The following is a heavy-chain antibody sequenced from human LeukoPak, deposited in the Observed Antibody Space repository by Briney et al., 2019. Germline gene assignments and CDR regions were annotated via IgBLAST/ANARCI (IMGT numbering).Heavy chain of an antibody. V-gene: IGHV3-23*01. Sequence: GGSLRLSCLTSGFTFSTNAMSWVRQAPGKGLEWISGISGSGASTYYADSVTGRFTISRDNSRNTLYLQMNSLRAEDTAVYYCAREEGSSWSAFDYWGQGTLVTVSS. CDR3: AREEGSSWSAFDY. CDR2: ISGSGAST. D-gene: IGHD6-13*01. J-gene: IGHJ4*02. CDR1: GFTFSTNA.